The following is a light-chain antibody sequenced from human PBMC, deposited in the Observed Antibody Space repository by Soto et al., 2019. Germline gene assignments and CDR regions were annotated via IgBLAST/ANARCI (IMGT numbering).Light chain of an antibody. V-gene: IGLV1-51*01. Sequence: QSVLTQPPSVSAAPGQKVTISCSGSSSNIEKYYVSWYQQLPGTAPKLLIYDNNKRPSGIPDRFSGFKSGTSATLDITGLQTGDEADYYCGTYDSSLRDGVFGTGTKVNVL. CDR2: DNN. CDR3: GTYDSSLRDGV. CDR1: SSNIEKYY. J-gene: IGLJ1*01.